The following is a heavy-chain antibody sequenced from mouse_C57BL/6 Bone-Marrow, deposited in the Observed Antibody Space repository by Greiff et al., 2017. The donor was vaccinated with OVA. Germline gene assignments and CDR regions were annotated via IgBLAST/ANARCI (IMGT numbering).Heavy chain of an antibody. V-gene: IGHV3-8*01. CDR1: GYSITSDY. CDR2: ISYSGST. Sequence: DVMLVESGPGLAKPSQTLSLTCSVTGYSITSDYWNWIRKFPGNKLEYMGYISYSGSTYYNPSLKSRISITRDTSKNQYYLQLNSVTTEDTATYYCARSYGSSYRYFDVWGTGTTVTVSS. J-gene: IGHJ1*03. CDR3: ARSYGSSYRYFDV. D-gene: IGHD1-1*01.